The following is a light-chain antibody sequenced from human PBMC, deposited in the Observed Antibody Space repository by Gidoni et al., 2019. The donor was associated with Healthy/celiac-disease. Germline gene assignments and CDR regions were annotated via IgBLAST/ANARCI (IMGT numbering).Light chain of an antibody. CDR3: QSADSSGTLEV. CDR1: ALPKQY. J-gene: IGLJ3*02. V-gene: IGLV3-25*03. CDR2: KDS. Sequence: SYELTQPPPASVSPGQTARITCSGDALPKQYAYWYQQKPGQAPVLVIYKDSERPSGIPERFSGSSSGTTVTLTISGVQAEDEADYYCQSADSSGTLEVFGGGTKLTVL.